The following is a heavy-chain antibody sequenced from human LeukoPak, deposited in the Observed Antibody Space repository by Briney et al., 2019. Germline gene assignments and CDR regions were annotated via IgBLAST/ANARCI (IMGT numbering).Heavy chain of an antibody. V-gene: IGHV5-51*01. CDR1: GYTFTSYW. CDR3: ATYAGSYSKYFQH. D-gene: IGHD3-10*01. CDR2: IYPGDSDT. Sequence: GESLKISCKGTGYTFTSYWIGWVRQMPGKGLEWMGIIYPGDSDTIYSPSFQGQVTISADKSISTAYLQWSSLKASDTAMYFCATYAGSYSKYFQHWGQGTLVTVSS. J-gene: IGHJ1*01.